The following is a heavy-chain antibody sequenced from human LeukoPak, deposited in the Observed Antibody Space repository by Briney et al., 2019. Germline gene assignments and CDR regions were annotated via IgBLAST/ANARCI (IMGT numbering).Heavy chain of an antibody. D-gene: IGHD6-19*01. V-gene: IGHV3-11*04. CDR2: ISSSSNTI. J-gene: IGHJ4*02. CDR3: ARERASDNRIAVTVTAL. Sequence: GGSLRLTCTASGFTFSRYYKSWICQAPGKGLEWVSYISSSSNTIYYADSVKGRFTVSRDNAKNSLYLQMNSLRAEDSAVYYCARERASDNRIAVTVTALWGQGTRVTVSS. CDR1: GFTFSRYY.